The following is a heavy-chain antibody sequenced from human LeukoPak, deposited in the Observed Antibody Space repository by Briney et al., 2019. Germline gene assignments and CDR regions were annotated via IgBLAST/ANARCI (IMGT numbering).Heavy chain of an antibody. J-gene: IGHJ3*02. CDR2: ISGGGGTT. Sequence: PGGSLRLSCAASGFTFSSYAMMWLRQAPGKGLEWVSAISGGGGTTLYADSVKGRFTISRDNSKNTLYLQMNSLRAEDTAVYYCAKSISMVRGVIRAFDIWGQGTMVTVSS. V-gene: IGHV3-23*01. D-gene: IGHD3-10*01. CDR1: GFTFSSYA. CDR3: AKSISMVRGVIRAFDI.